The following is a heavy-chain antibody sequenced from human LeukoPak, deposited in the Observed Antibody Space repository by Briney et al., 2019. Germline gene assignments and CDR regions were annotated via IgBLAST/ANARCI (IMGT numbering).Heavy chain of an antibody. D-gene: IGHD5-24*01. Sequence: SETLSLTCTVSGGSIGSSYWSWIRQPPGKGLEWIGYIYYSGSTYYNPSLKSRVTISVDTSKNQFSLKLSSVTAADTAVYYCAREIEMATIRWFDPWGQGTLVTVSS. CDR3: AREIEMATIRWFDP. J-gene: IGHJ5*02. CDR1: GGSIGSSY. CDR2: IYYSGST. V-gene: IGHV4-59*01.